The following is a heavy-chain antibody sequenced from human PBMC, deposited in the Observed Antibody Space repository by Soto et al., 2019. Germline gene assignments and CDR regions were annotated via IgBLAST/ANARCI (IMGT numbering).Heavy chain of an antibody. D-gene: IGHD2-2*01. CDR3: ARLGYCSSTSCSKRSRYGMDV. J-gene: IGHJ6*02. CDR2: IYYSGST. V-gene: IGHV4-61*01. Sequence: PAETLSLTCAVSGGSVSSGSYYWGWIRHPPGKGLEWIGYIYYSGSTNYNPSLKSRVTISVDTSKNQFSLKLSSVTAADTAVYYCARLGYCSSTSCSKRSRYGMDVWGQGTTVTVSS. CDR1: GGSVSSGSYY.